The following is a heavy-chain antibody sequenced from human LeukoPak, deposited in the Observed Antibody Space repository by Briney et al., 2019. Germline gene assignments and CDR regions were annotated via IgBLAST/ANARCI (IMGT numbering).Heavy chain of an antibody. CDR2: IIPVYGTA. J-gene: IGHJ5*02. D-gene: IGHD5-24*01. CDR3: ATHTGGNNYWWFDI. CDR1: AGTFSNCP. Sequence: ASGKVSCKSAAGTFSNCPISLGRLAPGRGLECLGGIIPVYGTANYAPTFHSRTTTPAQDSTATAYMKLRRLTSDHTAMYFCATHTGGNNYWWFDIWGQGSLVTVSS. V-gene: IGHV1-69*01.